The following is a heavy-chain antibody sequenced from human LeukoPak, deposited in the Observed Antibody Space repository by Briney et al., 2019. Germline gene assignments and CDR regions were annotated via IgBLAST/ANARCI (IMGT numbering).Heavy chain of an antibody. J-gene: IGHJ4*02. V-gene: IGHV3-23*01. CDR1: GFTFSSYA. Sequence: GGSLRLSCAASGFTFSSYAMSWVRQAPGKGLEWVSAISGSGGSTYYADSVKGRFTISRDNSKNTLYLQMNSLRAEDTAMYYCARRSSGSPPFYFDHWGQGTLVTVSS. CDR2: ISGSGGST. CDR3: ARRSSGSPPFYFDH. D-gene: IGHD1-26*01.